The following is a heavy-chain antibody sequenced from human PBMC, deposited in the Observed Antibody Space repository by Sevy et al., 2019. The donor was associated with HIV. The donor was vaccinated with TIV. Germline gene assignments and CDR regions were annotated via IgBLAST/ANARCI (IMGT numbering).Heavy chain of an antibody. CDR1: GFTVSSNY. V-gene: IGHV3-53*01. CDR3: GIQDEWLLYFQH. J-gene: IGHJ1*01. CDR2: IYSGGST. Sequence: GGSLRLSCAASGFTVSSNYMSWVRQAPGKGLEWVSVIYSGGSTYYADSVKGRFIISRDNSKNTLYLQMNSLRAEDTAVYYRGIQDEWLLYFQHWGQGTLVTVSS. D-gene: IGHD3-3*01.